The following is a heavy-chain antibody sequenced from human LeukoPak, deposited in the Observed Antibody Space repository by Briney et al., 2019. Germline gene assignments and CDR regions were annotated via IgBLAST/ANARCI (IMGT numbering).Heavy chain of an antibody. CDR3: AIGHAWFDP. J-gene: IGHJ5*02. CDR2: IKQDGSEK. D-gene: IGHD3-10*01. CDR1: GFTFSNYG. V-gene: IGHV3-7*05. Sequence: GGSLRLSCAASGFTFSNYGLSWVRQAPGKGLEWVANIKQDGSEKYYVDSVKGRFTISRDNAKNPLYLQMNSLRAEDMAVYYCAIGHAWFDPWGQGTLVTVSS.